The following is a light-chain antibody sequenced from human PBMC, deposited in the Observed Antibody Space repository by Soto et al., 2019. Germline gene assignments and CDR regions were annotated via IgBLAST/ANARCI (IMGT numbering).Light chain of an antibody. J-gene: IGKJ5*01. CDR3: QQYNDWPIT. CDR1: QSVSSY. V-gene: IGKV3-15*01. CDR2: GAS. Sequence: EIVLTQSPATLSLSPGERSTLSCMASQSVSSYLAWYQQKPGQAPRLLIYGASTRATGIPARFSGSGSGTEFTLTISSLQSEDFAVYYCQQYNDWPITFGQGTRLEIK.